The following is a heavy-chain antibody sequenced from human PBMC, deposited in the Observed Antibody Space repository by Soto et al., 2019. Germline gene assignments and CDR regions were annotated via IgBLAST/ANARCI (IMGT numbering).Heavy chain of an antibody. D-gene: IGHD6-6*01. CDR3: ARGAGIAARKDFDY. V-gene: IGHV4-34*01. CDR2: INHSGST. CDR1: GGSFSGYY. Sequence: PSETLSLTCAVYGGSFSGYYWSWIRQPPGKGLEWIGEINHSGSTNYNPSLKSRVTISVDTSKNQFSLKLSSVTAADTAAYYCARGAGIAARKDFDYWGQGTLVTVSS. J-gene: IGHJ4*02.